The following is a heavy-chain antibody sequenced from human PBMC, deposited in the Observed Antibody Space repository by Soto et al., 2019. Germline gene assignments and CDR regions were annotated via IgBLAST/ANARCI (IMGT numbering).Heavy chain of an antibody. V-gene: IGHV3-21*01. CDR1: GFTFSSYS. Sequence: PGGSLRLSCAASGFTFSSYSMNWVRQAPGKGLEWVSSISSSSSYIYYADSVKGRFTISRDNAKNSLYLQMNSLRAEDTAVYYCARDPDTAMSYGMDVWGQGTTVTAP. D-gene: IGHD5-18*01. J-gene: IGHJ6*02. CDR3: ARDPDTAMSYGMDV. CDR2: ISSSSSYI.